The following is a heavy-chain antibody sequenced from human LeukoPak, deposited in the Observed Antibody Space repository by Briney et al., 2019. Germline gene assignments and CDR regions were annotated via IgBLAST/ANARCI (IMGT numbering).Heavy chain of an antibody. CDR2: IYTSGST. CDR3: ARDHVRYYYYGMDV. CDR1: GGSISSGSYY. V-gene: IGHV4-61*02. Sequence: PSETLSITCTVSGGSISSGSYYWSWIRQPAGKGLEWIGRIYTSGSTNYNPSLKSRVTISVDTSKNQFSLKLSSVTAADTAVYYCARDHVRYYYYGMDVWGQGTTVTVSS. J-gene: IGHJ6*02. D-gene: IGHD3-10*02.